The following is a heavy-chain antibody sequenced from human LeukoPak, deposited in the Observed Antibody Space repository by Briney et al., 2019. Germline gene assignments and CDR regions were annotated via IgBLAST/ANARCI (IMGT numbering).Heavy chain of an antibody. CDR1: GGTFSSYA. D-gene: IGHD3-22*01. Sequence: SVKVSCKASGGTFSSYAISWVRQAPGQGLEWMGRIIPILGIANYARKFQGRVTITADKSTSTAYMELSSLRSEDTAVYYCARDSTVDSSGYYYSFDYWGQGTLVTVSS. CDR2: IIPILGIA. V-gene: IGHV1-69*04. J-gene: IGHJ4*02. CDR3: ARDSTVDSSGYYYSFDY.